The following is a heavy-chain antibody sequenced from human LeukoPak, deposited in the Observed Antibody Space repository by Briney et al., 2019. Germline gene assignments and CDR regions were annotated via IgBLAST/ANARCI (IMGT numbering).Heavy chain of an antibody. V-gene: IGHV3-21*04. CDR1: GFTFSRYD. J-gene: IGHJ4*02. CDR3: AREKPFYDSSGYYYPIAFDY. CDR2: ISSSSAYI. D-gene: IGHD3-22*01. Sequence: PGGSLRLSCAGSGFTFSRYDMNWVRQAPGKGLEWVSSISSSSAYIYYADSLKGRFTISRDNSKNSLYLQMNSLRAEDTALYYCAREKPFYDSSGYYYPIAFDYWGQGTLVTVSS.